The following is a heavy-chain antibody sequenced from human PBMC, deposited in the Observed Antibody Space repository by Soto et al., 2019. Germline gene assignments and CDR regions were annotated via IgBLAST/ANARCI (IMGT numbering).Heavy chain of an antibody. D-gene: IGHD3-10*01. Sequence: TGKGSRCLRQSPGQRLEWMGWISTHNGNTIYAQKFQGRVIMTMDTSTTTVYMELRSLRPDDTAVYLCAREGILGLFDAYDLWGQGTMVTVSS. CDR2: ISTHNGNT. CDR3: AREGILGLFDAYDL. CDR1: TGKG. V-gene: IGHV1-18*01. J-gene: IGHJ3*01.